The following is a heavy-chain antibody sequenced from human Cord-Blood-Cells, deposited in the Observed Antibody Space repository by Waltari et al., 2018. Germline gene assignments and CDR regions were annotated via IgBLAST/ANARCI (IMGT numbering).Heavy chain of an antibody. CDR1: GGSFSGYY. J-gene: IGHJ5*02. D-gene: IGHD3-10*01. CDR2: INHSGST. CDR3: ARDYYGSGSYYNNWFDP. V-gene: IGHV4-34*01. Sequence: QVQLQQWGAGLLKPSETLSLTCAVYGGSFSGYYWSWIRQPPGKGLEWIGEINHSGSTNYNPSLKRRVTISVDTSKNQFSLKLSSVTAADTAVYYCARDYYGSGSYYNNWFDPWGQGTLVTVSS.